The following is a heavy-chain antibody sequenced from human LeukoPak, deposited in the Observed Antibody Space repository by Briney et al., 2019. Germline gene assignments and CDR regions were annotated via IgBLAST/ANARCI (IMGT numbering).Heavy chain of an antibody. CDR2: IYYSGST. J-gene: IGHJ6*03. CDR1: GGSISSYY. CDR3: ARENSSGWYRGYYYYMDV. V-gene: IGHV4-59*12. Sequence: PSETLSLTCTVSGGSISSYYWSWIRQPPGKGLEWLGYIYYSGSTNYNPSLKSRVTMSVDTSKNQFSLKLSSVTAADTAVYYCARENSSGWYRGYYYYMDVWGKGTTVTVSS. D-gene: IGHD6-19*01.